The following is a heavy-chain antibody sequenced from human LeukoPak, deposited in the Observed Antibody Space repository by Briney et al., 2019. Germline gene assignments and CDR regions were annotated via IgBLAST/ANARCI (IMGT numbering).Heavy chain of an antibody. D-gene: IGHD1-26*01. Sequence: PGGSLRLSCAASGLTFSNYWMHWVRQAPGKGLVWVSRINSDGSSTSYADSVKGRFTISRDNAKNTLYLQMNSLRAEDTAVYYCATGIVGDSDYWGQGTLVTVSS. CDR2: INSDGSST. CDR1: GLTFSNYW. J-gene: IGHJ4*02. V-gene: IGHV3-74*01. CDR3: ATGIVGDSDY.